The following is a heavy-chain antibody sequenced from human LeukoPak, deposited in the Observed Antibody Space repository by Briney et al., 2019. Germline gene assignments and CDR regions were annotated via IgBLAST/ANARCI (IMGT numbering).Heavy chain of an antibody. J-gene: IGHJ3*02. CDR1: GYTFTGYY. CDR2: VNPDSGGT. Sequence: ASVKVSCNTSGYTFTGYYIHLVRQAHGQGLEWMGWVNPDSGGTTYAQKFQDRVTMTRDTSITTAFMELSRLRSDDTAVYYCARDSGPRTFDIWGQGTMVTVSS. CDR3: ARDSGPRTFDI. V-gene: IGHV1-2*02. D-gene: IGHD3-10*01.